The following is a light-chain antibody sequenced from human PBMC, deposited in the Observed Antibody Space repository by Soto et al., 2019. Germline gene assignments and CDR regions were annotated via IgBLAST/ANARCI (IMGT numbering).Light chain of an antibody. CDR2: LESSGRY. J-gene: IGLJ2*01. V-gene: IGLV4-60*02. CDR1: SGHSSYT. CDR3: ETWDSNTRV. Sequence: QPVLTQSSSASASLGSSVKVTCTLSSGHSSYTIAWHQQQPGKAPRFLMKLESSGRYSEGSGVPDRFSGSSSGADRYLTISNLQFEDEADYYCETWDSNTRVFGGGTKLTVL.